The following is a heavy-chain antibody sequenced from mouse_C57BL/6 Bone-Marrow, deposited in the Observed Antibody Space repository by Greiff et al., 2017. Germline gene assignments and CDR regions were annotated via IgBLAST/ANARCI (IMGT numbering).Heavy chain of an antibody. D-gene: IGHD1-1*01. CDR3: ARGLLRYPRAMDY. CDR1: GFTFSSYA. V-gene: IGHV5-4*03. Sequence: EVKLVESGGGLVKPGGSLKLSCAASGFTFSSYAMSWVRQTPEKRLEWVATISDGGSYTYYPDNVKGRFTISRDNAKNNLYLQMSHLKSEDTAMYYCARGLLRYPRAMDYWGQGTSVTVSS. J-gene: IGHJ4*01. CDR2: ISDGGSYT.